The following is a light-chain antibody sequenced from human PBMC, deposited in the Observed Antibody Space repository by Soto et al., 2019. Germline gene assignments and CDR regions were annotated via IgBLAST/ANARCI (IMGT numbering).Light chain of an antibody. Sequence: QSALTQPPSASGSPGQSVTISCTGTSSDVGGYNYVSWYQQHPGKAPKLMIYEVSKRPSGVPDRFSGSKCGNTASLTVSGLQAEDEADYYCSSYAGSNNYVFGSGTQLTVL. J-gene: IGLJ6*01. V-gene: IGLV2-8*01. CDR2: EVS. CDR1: SSDVGGYNY. CDR3: SSYAGSNNYV.